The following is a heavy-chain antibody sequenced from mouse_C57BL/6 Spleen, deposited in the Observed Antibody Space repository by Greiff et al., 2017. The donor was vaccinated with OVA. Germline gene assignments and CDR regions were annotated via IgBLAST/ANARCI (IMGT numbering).Heavy chain of an antibody. V-gene: IGHV1-26*01. CDR1: GYTFTDYY. J-gene: IGHJ2*01. CDR3: ARGMLYYGSSFDY. D-gene: IGHD1-1*01. Sequence: VQLQQSGPELVKPGASVKISCKASGYTFTDYYMNWVKQSHGKSLEWIGDINPNNGGTSYNQKFKGKATLTVDKSSSTAYMELRSLTSEDSAVYYCARGMLYYGSSFDYWGQGTTLTVSS. CDR2: INPNNGGT.